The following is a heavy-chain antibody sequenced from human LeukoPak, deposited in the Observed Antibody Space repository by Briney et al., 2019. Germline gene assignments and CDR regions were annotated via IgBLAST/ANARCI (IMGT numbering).Heavy chain of an antibody. J-gene: IGHJ4*02. CDR1: GYTFTSYG. CDR3: ARSSDIYDYVWGSYLNY. D-gene: IGHD3-16*02. CDR2: ISAYSGNT. Sequence: ASVKVSCKASGYTFTSYGISWVRQAPGQGLEWMGWISAYSGNTNFAQNLQGRVTMTTDTSTSTAYMELRSLRPDDTAVYYCARSSDIYDYVWGSYLNYWGQGTLVTVSP. V-gene: IGHV1-18*01.